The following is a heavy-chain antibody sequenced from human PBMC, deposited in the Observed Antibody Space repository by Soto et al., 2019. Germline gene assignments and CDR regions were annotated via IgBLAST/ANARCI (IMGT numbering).Heavy chain of an antibody. Sequence: GGSLRLSCAASGFAFSSYAMSWVRQAPGKGLEWVAGIGGSGDNIYNADSVKGRFTISRDNSKNTTYLQMSRVRAEDTAVYYCGKHDYNFWSGYILTPGIDVWGQGTAVTVSS. V-gene: IGHV3-23*01. J-gene: IGHJ6*02. CDR3: GKHDYNFWSGYILTPGIDV. D-gene: IGHD3-3*01. CDR2: IGGSGDNI. CDR1: GFAFSSYA.